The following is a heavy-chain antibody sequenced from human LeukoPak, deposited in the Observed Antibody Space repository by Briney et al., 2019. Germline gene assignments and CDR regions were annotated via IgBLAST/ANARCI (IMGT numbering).Heavy chain of an antibody. Sequence: PGGSLRLSCAASGFTFNNYGMTWVRQAPGKGLEWVSSIIGNGGATYYADSVKGRFTISRDNSQDTLHMQMSSLRDDDTAVYYCAKDLRYYYDSPADHWGQGTLVTVSS. CDR2: IIGNGGAT. V-gene: IGHV3-23*01. J-gene: IGHJ4*02. D-gene: IGHD3-22*01. CDR1: GFTFNNYG. CDR3: AKDLRYYYDSPADH.